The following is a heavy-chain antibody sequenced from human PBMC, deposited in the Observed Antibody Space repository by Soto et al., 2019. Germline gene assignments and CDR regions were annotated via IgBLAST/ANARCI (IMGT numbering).Heavy chain of an antibody. CDR3: ARGGISHWAYFYYMDV. Sequence: SETLSLTCAVYGGSFSGYYWSWIRPPPGKGLEWIGEINHSGSTNYNPSLKSRVTISVDTSKNQFSLTLNSVTAADTATYYCARGGISHWAYFYYMDVWDRGTTVTVSS. V-gene: IGHV4-34*01. D-gene: IGHD2-21*01. J-gene: IGHJ6*03. CDR1: GGSFSGYY. CDR2: INHSGST.